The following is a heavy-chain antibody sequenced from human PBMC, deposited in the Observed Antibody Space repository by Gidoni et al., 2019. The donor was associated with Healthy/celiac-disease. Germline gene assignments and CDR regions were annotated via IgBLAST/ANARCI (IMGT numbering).Heavy chain of an antibody. Sequence: QLQLQESGPGLVKPSATLSLTCTVSSGSIRSSGYYWGWIRQPPGKGLEWIGSIYYSGSTYYNPSLKSRVTISVDTSKNQFSLKLSSVTAADTAVYYCARGTAYDFWSGYYVDYYYDGMDVWGQGTTVTVSS. J-gene: IGHJ6*02. CDR2: IYYSGST. CDR1: SGSIRSSGYY. CDR3: ARGTAYDFWSGYYVDYYYDGMDV. D-gene: IGHD3-3*01. V-gene: IGHV4-39*07.